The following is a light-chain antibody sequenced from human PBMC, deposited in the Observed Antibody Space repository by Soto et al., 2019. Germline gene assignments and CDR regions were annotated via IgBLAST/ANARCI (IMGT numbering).Light chain of an antibody. J-gene: IGKJ1*01. V-gene: IGKV3-15*01. CDR2: GAS. CDR1: QSVGSN. Sequence: EIVMTQSPATLSVSPGERATLSCRASQSVGSNLAWYQQKPGQAPRLLIYGASTRATGIPARFSGSGSGTEFTLTISGLQSEDFAIYFCQQYNSWPPDRTFGQGTKVEIK. CDR3: QQYNSWPPDRT.